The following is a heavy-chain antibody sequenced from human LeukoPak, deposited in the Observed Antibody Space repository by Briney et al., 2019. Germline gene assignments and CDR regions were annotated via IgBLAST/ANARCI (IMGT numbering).Heavy chain of an antibody. CDR1: GFTFSSYS. CDR3: ARAGDILLVSYFHYYGMDV. CDR2: ISSSSSYI. Sequence: GGSLRLSCAASGFTFSSYSMNWVRQAPGKGLEWVSSISSSSSYIYYADSVKGRFTISRDNAKNSLYLQMNSLRAEDTAVYYCARAGDILLVSYFHYYGMDVWGQGTTVIVSS. J-gene: IGHJ6*02. V-gene: IGHV3-21*01. D-gene: IGHD7-27*01.